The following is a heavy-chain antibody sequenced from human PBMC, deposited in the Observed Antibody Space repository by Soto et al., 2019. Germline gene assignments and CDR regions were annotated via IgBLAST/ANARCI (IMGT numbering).Heavy chain of an antibody. V-gene: IGHV3-9*01. D-gene: IGHD2-15*01. J-gene: IGHJ2*01. Sequence: GGSLRLSCAASGFTFDDYAMHWVRQAPGKGLEWVSGISWDSGSIGYADSVKGRFTISRDNAKNSLYLQMNSLRPEDTAVYYCVRVKVFDCIGGRCSAGDLWGRGPLVTVSS. CDR1: GFTFDDYA. CDR3: VRVKVFDCIGGRCSAGDL. CDR2: ISWDSGSI.